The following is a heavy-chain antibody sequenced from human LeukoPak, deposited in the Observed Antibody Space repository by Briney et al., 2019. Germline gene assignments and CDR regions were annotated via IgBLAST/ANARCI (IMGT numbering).Heavy chain of an antibody. Sequence: GGSLRLSCAASGFPFTSYSMHWVRQAPGKGLEWVGVVLYDGSMQYYADSVKGRFTISRDNSKNTLYVQMNSLRGEDTAVYYCAKGGGYEAQYYYYYLDVWGKGTTVAISS. CDR2: VLYDGSMQ. CDR3: AKGGGYEAQYYYYYLDV. CDR1: GFPFTSYS. D-gene: IGHD5-12*01. V-gene: IGHV3-30*04. J-gene: IGHJ6*03.